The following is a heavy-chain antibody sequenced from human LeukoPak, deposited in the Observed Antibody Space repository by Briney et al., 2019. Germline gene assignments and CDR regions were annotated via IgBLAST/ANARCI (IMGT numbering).Heavy chain of an antibody. CDR2: VNPDSGAT. CDR1: GYTFTHYR. J-gene: IGHJ4*02. Sequence: ASVKVSCKASGYTFTHYRLHWVRQAHGQGLEWMGWVNPDSGATNYQQNFQGRVTMTRDTSISTVYMELSRLRSDDTAVYYCARENWYSDYWGQGTLVTVSP. CDR3: ARENWYSDY. D-gene: IGHD1-1*01. V-gene: IGHV1-2*02.